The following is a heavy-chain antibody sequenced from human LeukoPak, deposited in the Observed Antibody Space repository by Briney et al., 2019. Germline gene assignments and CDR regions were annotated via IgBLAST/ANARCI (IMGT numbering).Heavy chain of an antibody. J-gene: IGHJ4*02. D-gene: IGHD3-16*01. CDR3: AGVSGLRLGDLRGYYFDY. CDR2: INHSGST. Sequence: SETLSLTCAVYGGSFSGYYWSWIRQPPGKGLEWIGEINHSGSTNYNPSLKSRVTISVDTSKNQFSLKLSSVTAADTAVYYCAGVSGLRLGDLRGYYFDYWGQGTLVTVSS. CDR1: GGSFSGYY. V-gene: IGHV4-34*01.